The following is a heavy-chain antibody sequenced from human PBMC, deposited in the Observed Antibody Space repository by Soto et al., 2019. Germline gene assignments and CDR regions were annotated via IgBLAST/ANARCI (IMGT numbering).Heavy chain of an antibody. CDR2: IYHSGST. V-gene: IGHV4-30-2*01. CDR3: ARQSDHYYGSVAFDY. D-gene: IGHD3-10*01. Sequence: QLQLQESGSGLVKPSQTLSLTCAVSGGSISSGGYSWSWIRQPPGKGLEWIGYIYHSGSTYYNPSLKSRVTISVDRSMNQFSLKLSSVTAADTAVYYCARQSDHYYGSVAFDYWGQGTLVTVS. J-gene: IGHJ4*02. CDR1: GGSISSGGYS.